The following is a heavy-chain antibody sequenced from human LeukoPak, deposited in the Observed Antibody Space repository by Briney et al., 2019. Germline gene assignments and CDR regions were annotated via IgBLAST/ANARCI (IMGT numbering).Heavy chain of an antibody. Sequence: SETLSLTCTVSGGSISSSSYYWGWIRQPPGKGLERIGSIYYSGSTYYNPSLKSRVTISVDTSKNQFSLKLSSVTAADTAVYYCARGREGITMVRGVKSWGQGTLVTVSS. D-gene: IGHD3-10*01. J-gene: IGHJ5*02. CDR1: GGSISSSSYY. V-gene: IGHV4-39*07. CDR3: ARGREGITMVRGVKS. CDR2: IYYSGST.